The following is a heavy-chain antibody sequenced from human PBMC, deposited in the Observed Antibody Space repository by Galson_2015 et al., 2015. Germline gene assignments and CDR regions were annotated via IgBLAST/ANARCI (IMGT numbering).Heavy chain of an antibody. D-gene: IGHD5-24*01. Sequence: SVKVSCKASGGTFSSYAISWVRQAPGQGLEWMGGIIPIFGTANYAQKFQGRVTITADESTSTAYMELSSLRSEDTAVYYCASPIHQRYPAGYFDYWGQGTLVTVSS. CDR3: ASPIHQRYPAGYFDY. CDR2: IIPIFGTA. J-gene: IGHJ4*02. CDR1: GGTFSSYA. V-gene: IGHV1-69*13.